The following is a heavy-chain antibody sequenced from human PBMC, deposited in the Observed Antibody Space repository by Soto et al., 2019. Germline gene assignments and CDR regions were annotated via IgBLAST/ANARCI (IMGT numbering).Heavy chain of an antibody. CDR1: CVPISTYY. V-gene: IGHV4-59*01. CDR3: VREAYIGYGHAIDY. D-gene: IGHD5-12*01. J-gene: IGHJ4*02. CDR2: NYHSGTT. Sequence: SETLSFTCAVSCVPISTYYWSWIRQPPGKGLEWIGYNYHSGTTNYNPSLKSRVTISVDTSKNQFSLRLTSVTAADTAIYYCVREAYIGYGHAIDYWGQGTLVTLSS.